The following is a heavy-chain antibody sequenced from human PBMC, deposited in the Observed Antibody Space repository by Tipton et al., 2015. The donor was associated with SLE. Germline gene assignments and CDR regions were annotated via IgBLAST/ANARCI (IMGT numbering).Heavy chain of an antibody. J-gene: IGHJ5*01. CDR2: IYSGGST. V-gene: IGHV4-4*09. D-gene: IGHD2-8*01. Sequence: TLSLTCTVSGGSISSHYWSWIRQPPGKTLEWIGYIYSGGSTNYNPSLRSRLTMSVDTSKNQFSLKMNSVTAADTAVYYCARGVIFKGFDSWGQGTLVTVSS. CDR1: GGSISSHY. CDR3: ARGVIFKGFDS.